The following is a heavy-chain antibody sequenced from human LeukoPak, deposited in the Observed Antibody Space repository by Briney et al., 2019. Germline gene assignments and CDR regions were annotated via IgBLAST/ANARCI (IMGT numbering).Heavy chain of an antibody. Sequence: PSETLSLTCAVYGGSFSGYYWSWIRQPPGKGLEWIGEINHSGSTNYNPSLKSRVTISVGTSKNQFSLKLSSVTAADTAVYYCARGGYYDSSGYPLDYWGQGTLVTVSS. D-gene: IGHD3-22*01. V-gene: IGHV4-34*01. CDR2: INHSGST. CDR3: ARGGYYDSSGYPLDY. CDR1: GGSFSGYY. J-gene: IGHJ4*02.